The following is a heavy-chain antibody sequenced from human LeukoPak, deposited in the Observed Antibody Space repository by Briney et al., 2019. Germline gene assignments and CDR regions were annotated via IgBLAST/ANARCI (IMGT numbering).Heavy chain of an antibody. V-gene: IGHV1-18*01. CDR1: GYTFTSYV. Sequence: ASVKVSCKASGYTFTSYVIRWVRQAPGQGLEWMGWISAYNGNTNYAQKLQGRVTMTTDTSTSTAYMELRSLRSDDTAVYYGARVFRLLQSGYYYYYMDVWGKGTTVSVSS. J-gene: IGHJ6*03. CDR3: ARVFRLLQSGYYYYYMDV. D-gene: IGHD3-10*01. CDR2: ISAYNGNT.